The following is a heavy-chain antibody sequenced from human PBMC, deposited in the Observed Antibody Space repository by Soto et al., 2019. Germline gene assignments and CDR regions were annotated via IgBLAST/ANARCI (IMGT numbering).Heavy chain of an antibody. CDR1: GFPFSSYA. Sequence: EVQMLESGGGLVQPGGSLRLSCAASGFPFSSYAMRWVRQAPVKGLEWVSAISGSGGSTYYADSVKGRFTISRDNSNTTLYLQMNSLRAEDTALYYCARRGSGSYYDYWCQGTLVTVSS. CDR3: ARRGSGSYYDY. CDR2: ISGSGGST. V-gene: IGHV3-23*01. J-gene: IGHJ4*02. D-gene: IGHD2-15*01.